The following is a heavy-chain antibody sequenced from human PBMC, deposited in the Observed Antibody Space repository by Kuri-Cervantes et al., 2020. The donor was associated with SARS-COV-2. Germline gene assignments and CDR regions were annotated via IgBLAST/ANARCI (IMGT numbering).Heavy chain of an antibody. V-gene: IGHV4-4*07. CDR1: GGSISSYY. Sequence: GSLRLSCTVSGGSISSYYWSWIRQPAGKGLEWIGRIYTSGSTNYNPSLKSRVTMSVDTSKNQFSLKLSSVIAADTAVYYCASGRREIVVVPTDMGMDVWGKGTTVTVSS. J-gene: IGHJ6*03. CDR2: IYTSGST. D-gene: IGHD2-2*01. CDR3: ASGRREIVVVPTDMGMDV.